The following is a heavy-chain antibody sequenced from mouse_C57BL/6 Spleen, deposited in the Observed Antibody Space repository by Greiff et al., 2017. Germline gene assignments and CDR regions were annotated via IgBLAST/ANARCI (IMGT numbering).Heavy chain of an antibody. CDR3: ARRELGRFDY. J-gene: IGHJ2*01. V-gene: IGHV1-61*01. CDR2: IYPSDSET. D-gene: IGHD4-1*01. CDR1: GYTFTSYW. Sequence: QVQLQQPGAELVRPGSSVKLSCKASGYTFTSYWMDWVKQRPGQGLEWIGNIYPSDSETHYNQKFKDKATLTVDKSSSPAYMQLSSLTSEDSAFYYCARRELGRFDYWGQGTTLTVSS.